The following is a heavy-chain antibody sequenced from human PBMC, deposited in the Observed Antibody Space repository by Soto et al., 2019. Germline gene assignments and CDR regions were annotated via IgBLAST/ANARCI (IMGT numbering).Heavy chain of an antibody. Sequence: ASVKVSCKASGYTFTRYYMHWVRQAPGQGLEWMGIINPSGGSTSYAQKFQGRVTMTRDTSTSTVYMELSSLRSEDTAVYYCARAHQSWSAYYYYGMDVWGQGTTVTVSS. CDR2: INPSGGST. CDR1: GYTFTRYY. CDR3: ARAHQSWSAYYYYGMDV. V-gene: IGHV1-46*01. J-gene: IGHJ6*02. D-gene: IGHD6-13*01.